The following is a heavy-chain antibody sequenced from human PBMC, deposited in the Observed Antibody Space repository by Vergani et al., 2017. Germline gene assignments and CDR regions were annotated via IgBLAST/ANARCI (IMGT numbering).Heavy chain of an antibody. CDR2: ISAYNGNT. V-gene: IGHV1-18*01. D-gene: IGHD2-2*01. J-gene: IGHJ3*02. CDR3: ATGRYCSSTSCYGAFDI. Sequence: HVQLVQSGAEVKKPGASVKVSCKASGYTFTSYGISWVRQAPGQGLEWMGWISAYNGNTTYAQKLQGRVTMTTDTSTSTAYMELRSLRSDDTAVYYCATGRYCSSTSCYGAFDIWGQGTMVTVSA. CDR1: GYTFTSYG.